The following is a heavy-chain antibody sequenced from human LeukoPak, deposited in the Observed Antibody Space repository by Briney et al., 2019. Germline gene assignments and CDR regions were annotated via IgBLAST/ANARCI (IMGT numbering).Heavy chain of an antibody. V-gene: IGHV3-30*03. Sequence: VQPGTSLRLSCAASGLLPNAFAMHWVRQAPGKGLEWVAVLSSDGRDIFYTGSVKGRFTISRDNAKNSLYLQMNSLRAEDTAVYYCARGPVSLLVGTLDYWGQGTLVTVSS. CDR2: LSSDGRDI. CDR3: ARGPVSLLVGTLDY. J-gene: IGHJ4*02. CDR1: GLLPNAFA. D-gene: IGHD1-26*01.